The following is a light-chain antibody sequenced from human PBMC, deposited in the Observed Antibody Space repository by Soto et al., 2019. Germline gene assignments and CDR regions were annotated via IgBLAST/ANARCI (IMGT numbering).Light chain of an antibody. J-gene: IGKJ4*01. CDR2: VAS. V-gene: IGKV1-27*01. Sequence: DIQVTPSPSSLSASLGDRVAITCRAHQAIGVYLAWFQQQPGTVPKLLIYVASALQSGVPSRFSGSGSGTDFTLTISSLQPEDIATYYCHKYNSAPRTFGRGTKVEI. CDR3: HKYNSAPRT. CDR1: QAIGVY.